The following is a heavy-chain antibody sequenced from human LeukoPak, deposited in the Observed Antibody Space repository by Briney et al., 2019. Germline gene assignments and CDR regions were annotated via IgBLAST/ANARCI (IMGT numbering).Heavy chain of an antibody. CDR2: ICSGGST. Sequence: GGSLRLSCAASGFTVSSNYMSWVRQAPGKGLEWVSVICSGGSTYYADSVKGRFTISRDNSKNTLYLQMNSLRAEDTAVYYCARDSVEYSAADYWGQGTLVTVSS. V-gene: IGHV3-53*01. J-gene: IGHJ4*02. D-gene: IGHD1-26*01. CDR3: ARDSVEYSAADY. CDR1: GFTVSSNY.